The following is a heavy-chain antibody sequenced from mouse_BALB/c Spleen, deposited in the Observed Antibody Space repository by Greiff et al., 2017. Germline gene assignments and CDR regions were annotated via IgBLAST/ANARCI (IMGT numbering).Heavy chain of an antibody. Sequence: EVKLMESGGGLVKPGGSLKLSCAASGFTFSSYTMSWVRQTPEKRLEWVATISSGGSYTYYPDSVKGRFTISRDNAKNTLYLQMSSLKSEDTAMYYCTRDSVGNYLAWFAYWGQGTLVTVSA. CDR1: GFTFSSYT. J-gene: IGHJ3*01. D-gene: IGHD2-1*01. V-gene: IGHV5-6-4*01. CDR2: ISSGGSYT. CDR3: TRDSVGNYLAWFAY.